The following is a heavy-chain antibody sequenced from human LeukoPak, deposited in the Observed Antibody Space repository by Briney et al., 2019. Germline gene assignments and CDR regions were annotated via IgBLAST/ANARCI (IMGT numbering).Heavy chain of an antibody. V-gene: IGHV3-23*01. Sequence: PGGSLRLSCATSGFTFSSYPMSWVRQAPGKGLEWVSAISDSGGSIYYADSVKGRFTISRDNSKNTLYLQMNSLRAEDSAVYYCARKAHANNWNFWFDPWGQGTLVTVSS. J-gene: IGHJ5*02. CDR2: ISDSGGSI. CDR3: ARKAHANNWNFWFDP. D-gene: IGHD1-7*01. CDR1: GFTFSSYP.